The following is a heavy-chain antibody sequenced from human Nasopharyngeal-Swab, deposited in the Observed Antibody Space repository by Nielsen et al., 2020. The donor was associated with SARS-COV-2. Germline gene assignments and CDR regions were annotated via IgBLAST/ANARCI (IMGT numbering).Heavy chain of an antibody. Sequence: ASVKVSCKASGYTFTSYGISWVRQPPGQGLEWMGWISAYNGNTNYAQKLQGRVTMTTGTSTSTAYIELRSLRSDDTAVYYCARALPYYYDSSGYRPYYYFDYWGQGTLVTVSS. J-gene: IGHJ4*02. CDR1: GYTFTSYG. V-gene: IGHV1-18*01. CDR2: ISAYNGNT. CDR3: ARALPYYYDSSGYRPYYYFDY. D-gene: IGHD3-22*01.